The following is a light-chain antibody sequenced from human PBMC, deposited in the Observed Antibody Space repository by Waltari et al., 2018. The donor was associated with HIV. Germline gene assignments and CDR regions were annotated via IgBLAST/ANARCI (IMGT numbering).Light chain of an antibody. Sequence: AIQMTQSPSSLSASVGDKVTITCRASQGVKSDLGWYQQRLGKAPNLLIYAVSSLQTGVPSRFSGSGSGTTFTLTISSLQPEDFATYYCLQDYNYPPTFGQGTKV. V-gene: IGKV1-6*01. J-gene: IGKJ1*01. CDR2: AVS. CDR3: LQDYNYPPT. CDR1: QGVKSD.